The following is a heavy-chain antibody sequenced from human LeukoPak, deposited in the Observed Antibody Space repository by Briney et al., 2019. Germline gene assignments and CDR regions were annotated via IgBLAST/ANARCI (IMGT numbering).Heavy chain of an antibody. J-gene: IGHJ4*02. D-gene: IGHD2-2*01. CDR2: ISYDGSNK. V-gene: IGHV3-30*04. CDR1: GFTFSSYA. Sequence: GGSLRLSCAASGFTFSSYAMHWVRQAPGKGLEWVAVISYDGSNKYYADSVKGRFTISRDNSENTLYLQMNSLRAEDTAVYYCARDPIGYCSSTSCWGDYFDYWGQGTLVTVSS. CDR3: ARDPIGYCSSTSCWGDYFDY.